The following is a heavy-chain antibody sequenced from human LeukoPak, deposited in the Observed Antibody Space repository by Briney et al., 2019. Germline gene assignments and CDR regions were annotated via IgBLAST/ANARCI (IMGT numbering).Heavy chain of an antibody. CDR1: GFTFSSDW. CDR2: IKQEGSEK. V-gene: IGHV3-7*01. J-gene: IGHJ4*02. Sequence: GGSLRLFCAASGFTFSSDWMSWVRQAPGKGLEWVANIKQEGSEKYYVDSVKGRFTISRDNAKNSLYLQMNSLRAEDTAVYYCAREYYYGSGSYVDYWGQGTLVTVSS. D-gene: IGHD3-10*01. CDR3: AREYYYGSGSYVDY.